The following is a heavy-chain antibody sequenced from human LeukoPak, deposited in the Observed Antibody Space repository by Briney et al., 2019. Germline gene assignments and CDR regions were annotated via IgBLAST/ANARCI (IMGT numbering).Heavy chain of an antibody. CDR3: STGGVNWNYVGF. V-gene: IGHV3-15*01. J-gene: IGHJ1*01. D-gene: IGHD1-7*01. CDR1: GFTFSNAW. Sequence: RGSLRLSCGASGFTFSNAWMNWVRQAPGKGLESVARIKSEIGGGTTDYAAPVKGRFTMSRDDSKSTLYLQTNSLNIEDTAMYYCSTGGVNWNYVGFWGQGTLVTVSA. CDR2: IKSEIGGGTT.